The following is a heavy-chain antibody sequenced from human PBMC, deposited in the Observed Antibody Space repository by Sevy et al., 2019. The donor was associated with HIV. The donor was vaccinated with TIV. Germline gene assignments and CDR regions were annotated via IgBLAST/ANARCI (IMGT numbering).Heavy chain of an antibody. Sequence: GGSLRLSCAASGFTFSSYGMHWVRQAPGKGLEWVAVIWYDGSNKYYADSVKGRFTISRDNSKNTPYLQMNSLRAEDTAVYYCARDGCGGDCYPQFDYWGQGTLVTVSS. V-gene: IGHV3-33*01. CDR1: GFTFSSYG. D-gene: IGHD2-21*02. CDR3: ARDGCGGDCYPQFDY. J-gene: IGHJ4*02. CDR2: IWYDGSNK.